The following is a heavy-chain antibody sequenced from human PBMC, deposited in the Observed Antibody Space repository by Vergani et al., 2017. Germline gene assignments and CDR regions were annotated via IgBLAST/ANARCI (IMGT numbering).Heavy chain of an antibody. V-gene: IGHV3-30-3*01. D-gene: IGHD5-18*01. J-gene: IGHJ4*02. CDR3: ARGGSYEYSYGVIDY. CDR2: ISYDGSNK. CDR1: GFTFSSYA. Sequence: QVQLVESGGGVVQPGRSLRLSCAASGFTFSSYAMHWVRQAPGKGLEWVAVISYDGSNKYYADSVKGRFTISRDNSTNTLYLQMNSLRAEDTAGYYCARGGSYEYSYGVIDYGGQGTLVTVSS.